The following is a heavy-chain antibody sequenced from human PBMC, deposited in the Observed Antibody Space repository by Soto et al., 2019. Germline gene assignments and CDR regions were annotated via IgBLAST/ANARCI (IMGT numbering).Heavy chain of an antibody. V-gene: IGHV1-8*01. CDR3: ARVGSRRITIFGVVTRYYYYGMDV. CDR1: GYTFTSDD. CDR2: MNPNSGNT. J-gene: IGHJ6*02. Sequence: ASVKVSCKASGYTFTSDDINWVREATGQGLEWMGWMNPNSGNTGYAQKFQGRVTMTRNTSISTAYMELSSLRSEDTAVYYCARVGSRRITIFGVVTRYYYYGMDVWGQGTTVTVSS. D-gene: IGHD3-3*01.